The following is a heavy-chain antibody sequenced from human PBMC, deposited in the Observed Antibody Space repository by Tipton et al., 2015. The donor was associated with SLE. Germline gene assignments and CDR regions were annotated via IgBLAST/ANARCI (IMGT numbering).Heavy chain of an antibody. CDR1: GFTFSSYA. CDR3: ARVGYAFDI. D-gene: IGHD5-18*01. V-gene: IGHV3-30*04. CDR2: ISYDGSNK. J-gene: IGHJ3*02. Sequence: SLRLSCAASGFTFSSYAMHWVRQAPGKGLEWVAVISYDGSNKYYADSVKGRFTISRDNSQNTLYLQMNSLRAEDTAVYYCARVGYAFDIWGQGTMVTVSS.